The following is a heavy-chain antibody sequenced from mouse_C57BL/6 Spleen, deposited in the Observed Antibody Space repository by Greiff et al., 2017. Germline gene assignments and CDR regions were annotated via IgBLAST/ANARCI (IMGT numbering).Heavy chain of an antibody. Sequence: ESGPGLVKPSQSLSLTCSVTGYSITSGYYWNWIRQFPGNKLEWMGYISYDGSNNYNPSLKNRISITRDTPKNQFFLKLNSVTTEDTATYYCARGVGTTAAYWGQGTLVTVSA. V-gene: IGHV3-6*01. CDR2: ISYDGSN. D-gene: IGHD2-3*01. CDR3: ARGVGTTAAY. J-gene: IGHJ3*01. CDR1: GYSITSGYY.